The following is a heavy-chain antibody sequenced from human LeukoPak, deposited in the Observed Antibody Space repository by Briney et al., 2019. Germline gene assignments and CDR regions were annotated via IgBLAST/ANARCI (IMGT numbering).Heavy chain of an antibody. V-gene: IGHV3-7*03. Sequence: GGTLRLSCAASGFALSSHWMTWVRQVPGRGPEWVANVNRDGSETYYLDSVKGRFTISKDNVKNSLYLQMNSLRAEGTALYHCARNNGMDVWGQGTTVIVSS. CDR1: GFALSSHW. CDR2: VNRDGSET. J-gene: IGHJ6*02. CDR3: ARNNGMDV.